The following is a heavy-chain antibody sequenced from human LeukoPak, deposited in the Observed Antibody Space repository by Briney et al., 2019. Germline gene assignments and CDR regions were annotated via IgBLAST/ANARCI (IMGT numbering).Heavy chain of an antibody. CDR1: GFTFSSYA. V-gene: IGHV3-30-3*01. Sequence: GRSLRLSCAASGFTFSSYAMHWVRQAPGKGLEWVAVISYDGSNKYYADSVKGRFTISRDNSKNTLYLQMNSLRAEDTAVYYCARVRLYSSGSPGDYWGQGTLVTVSS. D-gene: IGHD6-19*01. CDR2: ISYDGSNK. CDR3: ARVRLYSSGSPGDY. J-gene: IGHJ4*02.